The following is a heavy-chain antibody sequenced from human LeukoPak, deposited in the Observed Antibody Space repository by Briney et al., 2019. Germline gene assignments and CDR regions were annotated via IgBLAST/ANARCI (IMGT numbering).Heavy chain of an antibody. CDR1: GFTFDDYG. CDR2: INWNGGST. J-gene: IGHJ6*03. Sequence: GGSLRLSCAASGFTFDDYGMSWVRQAPGKGLEWVSGINWNGGSTGYADSVKGRSTISRDNAKNSLYLQMNSLRAEDTALYHCARDPYYGSGSYTMDVWGKGTTVTVSS. D-gene: IGHD3-10*01. V-gene: IGHV3-20*01. CDR3: ARDPYYGSGSYTMDV.